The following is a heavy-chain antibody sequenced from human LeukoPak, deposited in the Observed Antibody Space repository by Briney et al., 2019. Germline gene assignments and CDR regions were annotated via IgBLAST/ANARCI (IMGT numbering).Heavy chain of an antibody. Sequence: PSETLSLTCAVYGGSFSGYYWSWIRQPPGKGLEWIGEINHSGSTNYNPSLKSRVTISVDTSKNQFSLKLSSVTAADTAVYYCAGVVVVVAARPFDYWGQGTLVTVSS. CDR3: AGVVVVVAARPFDY. CDR1: GGSFSGYY. CDR2: INHSGST. J-gene: IGHJ4*02. D-gene: IGHD2-15*01. V-gene: IGHV4-34*01.